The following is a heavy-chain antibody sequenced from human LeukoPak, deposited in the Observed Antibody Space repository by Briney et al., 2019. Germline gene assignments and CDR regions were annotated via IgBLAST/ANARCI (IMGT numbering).Heavy chain of an antibody. Sequence: PGGSLRLSCAASGFTFSGYWMTWVRQAPGNGLEWVAHIKPDGSFTSYVASVKGRFTISRDNAKNSLYLQMDSLRAEDTAVYYCARDRGWFRFDNWGLGTLVTVSS. V-gene: IGHV3-7*04. D-gene: IGHD3-10*01. CDR1: GFTFSGYW. J-gene: IGHJ4*02. CDR2: IKPDGSFT. CDR3: ARDRGWFRFDN.